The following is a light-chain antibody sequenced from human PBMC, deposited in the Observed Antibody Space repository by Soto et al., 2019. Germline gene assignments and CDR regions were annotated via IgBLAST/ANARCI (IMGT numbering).Light chain of an antibody. CDR2: DAS. Sequence: DIQMTQSPSSLSASVGDRVTITCQASQDISNYLNWHQQKPGKAPKLLIYDASNLETGVPSRFSGSGSGTDFTFTISSLQPEDIATYYCQQYDNLPPFGGGTKVEIK. CDR3: QQYDNLPP. J-gene: IGKJ4*02. CDR1: QDISNY. V-gene: IGKV1-33*01.